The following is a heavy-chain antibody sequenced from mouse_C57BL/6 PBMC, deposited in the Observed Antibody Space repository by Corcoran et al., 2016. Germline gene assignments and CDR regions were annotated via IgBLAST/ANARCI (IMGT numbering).Heavy chain of an antibody. V-gene: IGHV9-3*01. J-gene: IGHJ1*03. CDR2: INTYSGVP. D-gene: IGHD2-5*01. Sequence: QNQLVQSGPELKKTGETVKISCKDSGYTFTTYGMSWVKQTPGKGLKWVGWINTYSGVPTYADDFKGRFAFSLETSASTAYLQINNLKNEETATYFCVRDSNWYVVVWGTGTTVTVSS. CDR3: VRDSNWYVVV. CDR1: GYTFTTYG.